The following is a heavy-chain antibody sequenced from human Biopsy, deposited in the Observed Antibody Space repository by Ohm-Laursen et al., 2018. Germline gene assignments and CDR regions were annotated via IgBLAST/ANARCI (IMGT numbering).Heavy chain of an antibody. CDR1: GYTYPDYY. V-gene: IGHV1-2*02. Sequence: ASVTVSCKASGYTYPDYYVDWVRQDPGQGLEWMGWIKPNNGDTDYSQRFQGRVTLAWDRSTSTGYMEVSSLRSGDTALYYCATRGGDDFWSGHYSEIYYYYTLDVWGQGTTVTVSS. J-gene: IGHJ6*02. D-gene: IGHD3-3*01. CDR2: IKPNNGDT. CDR3: ATRGGDDFWSGHYSEIYYYYTLDV.